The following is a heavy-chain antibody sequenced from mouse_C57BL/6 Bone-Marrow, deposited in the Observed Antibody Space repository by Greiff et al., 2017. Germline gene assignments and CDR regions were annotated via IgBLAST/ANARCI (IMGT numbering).Heavy chain of an antibody. Sequence: QVQLQQSGPELVKPGASVTISCKASGYAFSSSWMNWVKQRPGQGLEWIGRIYPGAGDTNYNGKFKGKATLTADKSSSTASMQLSSLTSEDSAVYFCAKWSMLKRAWFAYWGQGTLVTVSA. CDR3: AKWSMLKRAWFAY. J-gene: IGHJ3*01. CDR1: GYAFSSSW. V-gene: IGHV1-82*01. D-gene: IGHD2-1*01. CDR2: IYPGAGDT.